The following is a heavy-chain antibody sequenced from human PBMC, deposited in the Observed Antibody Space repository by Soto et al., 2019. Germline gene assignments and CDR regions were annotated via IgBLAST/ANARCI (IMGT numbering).Heavy chain of an antibody. J-gene: IGHJ4*02. V-gene: IGHV3-74*01. CDR1: GFTFSSYW. CDR2: ISSDGSST. Sequence: EVQLVESGGGSVQPGGSLRLSCEASGFTFSSYWMHWVRQYPGKGLVWVSRISSDGSSTSYADSVKGRFTFSRDNAKNTLSRRRGSLRAEDTAINYWARRCAVTGLKYWGQGTLVSVSS. CDR3: ARRCAVTGLKY. D-gene: IGHD6-19*01.